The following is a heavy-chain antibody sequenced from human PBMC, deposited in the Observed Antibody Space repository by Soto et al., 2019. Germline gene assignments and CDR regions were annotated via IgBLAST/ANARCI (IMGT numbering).Heavy chain of an antibody. CDR3: AKDIEAMVNPGYFDY. D-gene: IGHD5-18*01. J-gene: IGHJ4*02. CDR2: ISWNSGSI. Sequence: QPGGSLRLSCAASGFTFDDYAMHWVRQAPGKGLEWVSGISWNSGSIGYADSVKGRFTISRDNAKNSLYLQMNSLRAEDTALYYCAKDIEAMVNPGYFDYWGQGTLVTVSS. V-gene: IGHV3-9*01. CDR1: GFTFDDYA.